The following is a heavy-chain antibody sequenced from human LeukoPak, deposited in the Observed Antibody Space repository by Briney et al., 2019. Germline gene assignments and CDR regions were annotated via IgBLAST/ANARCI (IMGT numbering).Heavy chain of an antibody. D-gene: IGHD3-3*01. J-gene: IGHJ4*02. Sequence: SVKVSCKASGGTFISYAISWVRQAPGQGLEWMGGIIPIFGTANYAQKFQGGVTLTADESTSTAYMELSSLRSEDTAVYYCANFDFWSGYRFDYWGQGTLVTVSS. CDR1: GGTFISYA. CDR2: IIPIFGTA. CDR3: ANFDFWSGYRFDY. V-gene: IGHV1-69*13.